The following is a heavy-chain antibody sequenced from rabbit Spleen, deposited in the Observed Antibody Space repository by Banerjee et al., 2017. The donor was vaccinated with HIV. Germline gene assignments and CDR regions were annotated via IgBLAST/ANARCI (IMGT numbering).Heavy chain of an antibody. CDR3: ASDDDGHFYFKL. CDR2: ITAGSSGRT. D-gene: IGHD2-1*01. V-gene: IGHV1S40*01. Sequence: QSLEESGGDLVKPGASLTLTCKASGFSFSSPFNMCWVRQAPGKGLEWIACITAGSSGRTYYATWVKGQFTISKTSSTTVTLQMTSLTAADTATYLCASDDDGHFYFKLWGPGTLVTVS. J-gene: IGHJ4*01. CDR1: GFSFSSPFN.